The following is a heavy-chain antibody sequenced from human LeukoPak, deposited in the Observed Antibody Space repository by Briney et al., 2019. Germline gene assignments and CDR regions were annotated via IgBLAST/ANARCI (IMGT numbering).Heavy chain of an antibody. CDR1: DGSISSYF. CDR2: FYYTGNT. D-gene: IGHD3-10*01. CDR3: AGGFGELSIHN. J-gene: IGHJ4*02. V-gene: IGHV4-59*01. Sequence: SETLSLTCSVSDGSISSYFWSWLRQPPGKGLEWIGSFYYTGNTNYNPSLKSRVTISVDTSKNQFSLKMNSVTAADTAVYYCAGGFGELSIHNWGQGTLVTVSS.